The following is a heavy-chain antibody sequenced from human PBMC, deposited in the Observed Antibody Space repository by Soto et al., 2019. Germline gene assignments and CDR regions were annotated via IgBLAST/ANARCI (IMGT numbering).Heavy chain of an antibody. CDR2: ISASGGNT. CDR1: GFTFSNHA. CDR3: VRRAAGSLLYFDS. D-gene: IGHD6-13*01. J-gene: IGHJ4*02. Sequence: EVQLLESGGGLVQPGGSLRLSCAASGFTFSNHAMYWVRQAPGRGLEWVSTISASGGNTYYADSVRGRFTISRDKSKNTLDLRMSSLRAEDTALYYFVRRAAGSLLYFDSWGQGALVTVSS. V-gene: IGHV3-23*01.